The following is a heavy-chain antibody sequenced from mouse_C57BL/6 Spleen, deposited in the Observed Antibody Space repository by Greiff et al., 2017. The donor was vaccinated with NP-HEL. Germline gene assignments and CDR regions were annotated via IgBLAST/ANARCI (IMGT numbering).Heavy chain of an antibody. CDR1: GYAFSSSW. CDR3: ANLYYGNFYFDY. V-gene: IGHV1-82*01. Sequence: QVQLQQSGPELVKPGASVKISCKASGYAFSSSWMNWVKQRPGTGLEWIGRIYPGDGATNYNGKFKGKATLTADKSSSTAYMQLSSLTSEDSAVYFCANLYYGNFYFDYWGQGTTLTVSS. J-gene: IGHJ2*01. CDR2: IYPGDGAT. D-gene: IGHD2-1*01.